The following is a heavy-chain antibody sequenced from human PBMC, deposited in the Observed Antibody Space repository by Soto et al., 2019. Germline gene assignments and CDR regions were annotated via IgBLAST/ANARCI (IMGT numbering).Heavy chain of an antibody. Sequence: PGGSLRLSCTASGFTFSNYGMHWVRQAPGKGLKWVAVISYDGSNKYYADSVKGRFTISRDNSKNTLYLQMNSLRAEDTAVYYCARGRDYLGGEFDYWGQGTLVTVSS. CDR2: ISYDGSNK. V-gene: IGHV3-30-3*01. CDR1: GFTFSNYG. J-gene: IGHJ4*02. CDR3: ARGRDYLGGEFDY. D-gene: IGHD3-16*01.